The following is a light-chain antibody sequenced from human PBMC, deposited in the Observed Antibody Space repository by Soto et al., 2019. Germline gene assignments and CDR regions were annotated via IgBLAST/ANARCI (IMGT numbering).Light chain of an antibody. J-gene: IGKJ4*01. Sequence: EIVMTQSPATLSVSPGERATLSCRASESVSSNLAWYQQKYGQAPRLLIYGVSIRATGIPARFSGSGSGTEFTLTISSLQAEDFAVYYCHQYKKWPLTFGGGTKVDIK. V-gene: IGKV3-15*01. CDR2: GVS. CDR3: HQYKKWPLT. CDR1: ESVSSN.